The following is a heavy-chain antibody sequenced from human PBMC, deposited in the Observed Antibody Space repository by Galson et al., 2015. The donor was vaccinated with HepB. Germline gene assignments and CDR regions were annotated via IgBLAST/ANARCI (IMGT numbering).Heavy chain of an antibody. CDR1: GFNFMSSA. D-gene: IGHD4-23*01. J-gene: IGHJ4*02. Sequence: SLRLSCAASGFNFMSSAMSWVRQAPGKGLEWVGRSRNKPKGYSTAYAASVKGRFTVSRDDSKNSVFLQMNSLRSEDTAVYYCARSEVTTVVTDFDSWGQGTLVTVSS. CDR3: ARSEVTTVVTDFDS. V-gene: IGHV3-72*01. CDR2: SRNKPKGYST.